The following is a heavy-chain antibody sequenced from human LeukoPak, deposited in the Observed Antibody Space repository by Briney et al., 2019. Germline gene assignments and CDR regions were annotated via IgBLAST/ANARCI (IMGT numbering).Heavy chain of an antibody. D-gene: IGHD3-3*01. V-gene: IGHV3-30*03. Sequence: GRSLRLSCAASGFTFSNYGMHWVRQAPGKGLEWVAVISYGGSNKYYADSVKGRFTISRDDSKNTAYLQMNSLKTEDTAVYYCTRGQPRSDFWSGKPHLYYGARYMDVWGKGTTVTVSS. CDR1: GFTFSNYG. CDR3: TRGQPRSDFWSGKPHLYYGARYMDV. CDR2: ISYGGSNK. J-gene: IGHJ6*03.